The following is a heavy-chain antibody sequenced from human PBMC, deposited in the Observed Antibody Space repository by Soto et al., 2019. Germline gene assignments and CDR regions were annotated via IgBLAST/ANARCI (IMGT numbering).Heavy chain of an antibody. V-gene: IGHV3-30-3*01. Sequence: ESGGGVVQPGRSLRLSCAASGFTFRTHAMHWVRQAPGKGLECVAIVSFDGSNKYYADSVKGRFTISRDNSKNTLYLQMSGLTPEDTAFYYCARDQTGITTAGGGRIDHWGQGTLVTVSS. CDR2: VSFDGSNK. CDR1: GFTFRTHA. D-gene: IGHD6-13*01. J-gene: IGHJ4*02. CDR3: ARDQTGITTAGGGRIDH.